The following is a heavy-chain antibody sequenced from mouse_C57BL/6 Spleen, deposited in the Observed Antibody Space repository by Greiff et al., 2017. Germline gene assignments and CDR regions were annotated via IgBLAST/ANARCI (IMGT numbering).Heavy chain of an antibody. CDR1: GYAFTNYL. Sequence: VQVVESGAELVRPGTSVKVSCKASGYAFTNYLIEWVKQRPGQGLEWIGVINPGSGGTNYNEKFKGKATLTADKSSSTAYMQLSSLTSEDSAVYFCAEGGFGSMDYWGQGTSVTVSS. CDR3: AEGGFGSMDY. D-gene: IGHD2-2*01. J-gene: IGHJ4*01. CDR2: INPGSGGT. V-gene: IGHV1-54*01.